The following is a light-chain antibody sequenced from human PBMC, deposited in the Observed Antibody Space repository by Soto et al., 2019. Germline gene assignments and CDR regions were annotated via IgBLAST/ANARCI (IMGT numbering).Light chain of an antibody. V-gene: IGKV1-6*01. J-gene: IGKJ3*01. CDR3: LQDYDYPFT. Sequence: IQMSLSPSSLSASVGARVTITCLASQGIRNDLGWYQQKPGKAPKLVIYAASNLQSGVPSRSSGSGSGTDFTLTISSLQPEDFATYYCLQDYDYPFTFGPGTKVDIK. CDR1: QGIRND. CDR2: AAS.